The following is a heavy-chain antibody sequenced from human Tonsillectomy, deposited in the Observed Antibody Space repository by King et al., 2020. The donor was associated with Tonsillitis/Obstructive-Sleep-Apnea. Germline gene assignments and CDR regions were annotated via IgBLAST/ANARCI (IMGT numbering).Heavy chain of an antibody. J-gene: IGHJ6*02. CDR3: ARDQEGTASGYYYYGMDV. D-gene: IGHD1-1*01. V-gene: IGHV4-59*01. CDR1: GGSISSYY. Sequence: QLQESGPGLVKPSETLSLTCTVSGGSISSYYWSWIRQPPGKGLEWIGYIYYSGSTNYNPSLKSRVTISVDTSKNQFSLKLSSVTAADTAVYYCARDQEGTASGYYYYGMDVWGQGTTVTVSS. CDR2: IYYSGST.